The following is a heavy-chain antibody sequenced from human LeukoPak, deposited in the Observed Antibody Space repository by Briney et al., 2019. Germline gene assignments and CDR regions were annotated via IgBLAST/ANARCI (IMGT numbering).Heavy chain of an antibody. CDR1: GGSNSSRY. CDR2: IYYSGST. CDR3: ARGHYYDSTPGDY. V-gene: IGHV4-59*11. J-gene: IGHJ4*02. D-gene: IGHD3-22*01. Sequence: PSGTLSLTCTVSGGSNSSRYWSWIRPPPGKGLEGVGYIYYSGSTNYNPSLKSRVTISVDTSKNQFSLKLSSVTAADTAVYYCARGHYYDSTPGDYWGQGTLVTVSS.